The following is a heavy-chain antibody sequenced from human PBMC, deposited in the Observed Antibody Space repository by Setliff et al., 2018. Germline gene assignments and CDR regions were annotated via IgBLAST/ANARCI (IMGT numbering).Heavy chain of an antibody. CDR3: ASPRAEYYYDSSAYYWLDY. CDR1: GGTFSTYA. CDR2: IIPILGTP. J-gene: IGHJ4*02. V-gene: IGHV1-69*13. D-gene: IGHD3-22*01. Sequence: SVKVSCKASGGTFSTYAISWVRQAPGQGLEWMGGIIPILGTPNYAQKFQGRVTITADESTSTAYMELSGLRSEDTAVYYCASPRAEYYYDSSAYYWLDYWGQGTLVTV.